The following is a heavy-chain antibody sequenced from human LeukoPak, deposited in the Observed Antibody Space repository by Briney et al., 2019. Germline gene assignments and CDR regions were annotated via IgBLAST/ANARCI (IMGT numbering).Heavy chain of an antibody. CDR1: GGSITSSTYY. D-gene: IGHD3-10*01. CDR3: ARGGSGSRGDWVDP. Sequence: SETLSLTCTVSGGSITSSTYYWGWIRQPPGKGLEWIGSIYSTGRTYYNPSLKSRVTISVDASKNQFSLKLSSVTAADTAVYYCARGGSGSRGDWVDPWGQGTLVTVSS. V-gene: IGHV4-39*01. CDR2: IYSTGRT. J-gene: IGHJ5*02.